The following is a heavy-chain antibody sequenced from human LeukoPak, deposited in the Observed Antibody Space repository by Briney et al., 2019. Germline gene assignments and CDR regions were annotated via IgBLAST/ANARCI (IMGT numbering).Heavy chain of an antibody. Sequence: SETLSLTRAVYGGSLWGYYWSWIRQPPGKGLVWIGEINHSGSTNYTPSLKSRVTISVDTSKNQFSLKLSSVPAADKAVYYCARGRITIFGVVKYFDYWGQGTLVTVPS. D-gene: IGHD3-3*01. J-gene: IGHJ4*02. CDR3: ARGRITIFGVVKYFDY. CDR2: INHSGST. CDR1: GGSLWGYY. V-gene: IGHV4-34*01.